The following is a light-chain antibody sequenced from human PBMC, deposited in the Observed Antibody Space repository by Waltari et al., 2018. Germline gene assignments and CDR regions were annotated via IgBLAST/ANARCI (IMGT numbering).Light chain of an antibody. CDR2: DVS. CDR3: SSYTSSXTLV. CDR1: SSDVGXYNY. J-gene: IGLJ3*02. V-gene: IGLV2-14*01. Sequence: QSALTQPXXVSGSPGXSITISCTGTSSDVGXYNYVSWYQQHPGTAPKLMIYDVSXRPSXXXXXFSGSKSGNTASLTXSGXQAEDEAXXYCSSYTSSXTLVFGGXTXLTVL.